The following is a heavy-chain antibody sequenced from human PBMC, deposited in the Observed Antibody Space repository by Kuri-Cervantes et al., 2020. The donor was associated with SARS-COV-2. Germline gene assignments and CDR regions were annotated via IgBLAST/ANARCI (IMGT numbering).Heavy chain of an antibody. CDR3: ASRSSQNYYYYYYMDV. V-gene: IGHV1-2*02. Sequence: ASVNVSFQSTVCTFSSYAVSGVRHAPGQGLEWMGWINPNSGGTNYAQKFQGRVTMTRDTSISTAYMELSRLRSDDTAVYYCASRSSQNYYYYYYMDVWGKGTTVTVSS. J-gene: IGHJ6*03. CDR1: VCTFSSYA. D-gene: IGHD2-2*01. CDR2: INPNSGGT.